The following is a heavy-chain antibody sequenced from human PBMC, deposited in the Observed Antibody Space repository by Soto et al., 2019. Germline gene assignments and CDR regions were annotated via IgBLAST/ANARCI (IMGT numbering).Heavy chain of an antibody. CDR2: IYWNDDK. J-gene: IGHJ6*02. CDR1: GFSLSTSGGG. D-gene: IGHD3-10*01. V-gene: IGHV2-5*01. CDR3: AHSGETGVNYYGMDV. Sequence: SGPALVTRTPPLTLTCTFSGFSLSTSGGGVGWIHQPPGKALEWLALIYWNDDKRYSASLKSRLTITNDTSKNQVVLTMHNMYPVDTATYYCAHSGETGVNYYGMDVWGQGTTVTVS.